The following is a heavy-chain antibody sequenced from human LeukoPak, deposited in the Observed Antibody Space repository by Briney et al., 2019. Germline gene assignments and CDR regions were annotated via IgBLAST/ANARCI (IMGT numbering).Heavy chain of an antibody. V-gene: IGHV4-59*01. CDR1: GASINTYY. Sequence: SETLSLTCTVSGASINTYYWSWIRQPPGKGLEWIGYIYYSGTTSYNPSLKTRVAISIDTSKNQFSLKLSSVTAADTAVYYCARVLRPMASQYYFDYWGQGTLVTVSS. CDR3: ARVLRPMASQYYFDY. CDR2: IYYSGTT. J-gene: IGHJ4*02. D-gene: IGHD3-10*01.